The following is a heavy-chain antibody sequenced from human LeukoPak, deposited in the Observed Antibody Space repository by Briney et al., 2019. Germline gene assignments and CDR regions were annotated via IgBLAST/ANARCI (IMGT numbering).Heavy chain of an antibody. V-gene: IGHV3-66*01. J-gene: IGHJ4*02. D-gene: IGHD3-10*02. CDR2: IYSGGRT. CDR1: GFTVSSNY. CDR3: GSTSLLGSGFFDY. Sequence: GGSLRLSCAASGFTVSSNYMDWVRQAPGKGLEWVSVIYSGGRTYYVDSVKGRFTISRDNSKNTLYLQTNSLRAEDTAVYYCGSTSLLGSGFFDYWGQGTLVTVSS.